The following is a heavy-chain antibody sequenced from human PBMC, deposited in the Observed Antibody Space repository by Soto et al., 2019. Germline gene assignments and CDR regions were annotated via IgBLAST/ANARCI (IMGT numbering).Heavy chain of an antibody. Sequence: PGESLKISCKGSGYSFSSYWIGWVRQMPGRGLEWMGITYPGDSDTRYSPSFQGQVTISADKSISNAYLQWSSLQASDSAMYYCVRYPSLSLGLYYNGMDVWGQGTTVTVSS. J-gene: IGHJ6*02. CDR2: TYPGDSDT. V-gene: IGHV5-51*01. CDR3: VRYPSLSLGLYYNGMDV. CDR1: GYSFSSYW. D-gene: IGHD2-15*01.